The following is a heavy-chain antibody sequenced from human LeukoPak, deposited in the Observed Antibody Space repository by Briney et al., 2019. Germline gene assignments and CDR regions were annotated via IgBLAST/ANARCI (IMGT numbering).Heavy chain of an antibody. D-gene: IGHD3-22*01. J-gene: IGHJ4*02. CDR3: AITATAGPNYYDSSGPPYPDW. CDR1: GGTFSSYA. Sequence: GASVKVSCKASGGTFSSYAISWVRQAPGQGLEWMGGIIPIFGTANYAQKFQGRVTITADESTSTAYMELSSLRSEDTAVYYCAITATAGPNYYDSSGPPYPDWWGQGTLVTVSS. V-gene: IGHV1-69*13. CDR2: IIPIFGTA.